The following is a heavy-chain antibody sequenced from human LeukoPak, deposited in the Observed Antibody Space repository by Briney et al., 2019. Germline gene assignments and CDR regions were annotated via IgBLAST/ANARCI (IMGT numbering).Heavy chain of an antibody. CDR2: TNSDGSRI. D-gene: IGHD1-14*01. Sequence: PGRSLRLSCAASGFTFSSYAMHWVRQAPGKGLVWVSHTNSDGSRINYADSVKGRFTIARDNAKNTVYLQMNSLRAEDTAVYYCAGGYGFDYWGQGTLVTVSS. V-gene: IGHV3-74*01. CDR1: GFTFSSYA. J-gene: IGHJ4*02. CDR3: AGGYGFDY.